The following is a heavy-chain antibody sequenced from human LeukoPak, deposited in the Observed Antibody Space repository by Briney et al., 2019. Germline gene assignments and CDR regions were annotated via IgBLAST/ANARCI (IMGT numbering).Heavy chain of an antibody. CDR2: MYTGGTT. J-gene: IGHJ4*02. CDR1: GFTISSNY. Sequence: GGSLRLSCAASGFTISSNYMSWVRQAPGKGLEWVSVMYTGGTTYYADSVKGRFTISRDNSKNTLYLQMNSLRAEDTAVYYCARDPTYYGSGSPDYWGQGTLVTVSS. D-gene: IGHD3-10*01. CDR3: ARDPTYYGSGSPDY. V-gene: IGHV3-53*05.